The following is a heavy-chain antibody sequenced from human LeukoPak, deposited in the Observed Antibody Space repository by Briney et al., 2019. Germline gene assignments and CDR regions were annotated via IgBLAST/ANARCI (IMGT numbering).Heavy chain of an antibody. CDR1: EFSVGSNY. D-gene: IGHD3-22*01. CDR2: IYSGGST. CDR3: AKEGIVVVPDY. J-gene: IGHJ4*02. Sequence: GGSLRLSCAASEFSVGSNYMTWVRQAPGKGLEWVSLIYSGGSTYYADSVKGRFTISRDNSKNTLYLQMNSLRAEDTAVYYCAKEGIVVVPDYWGQGTLVTVSS. V-gene: IGHV3-66*01.